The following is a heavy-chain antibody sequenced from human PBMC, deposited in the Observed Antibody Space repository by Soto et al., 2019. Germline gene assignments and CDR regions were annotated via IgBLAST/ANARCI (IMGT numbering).Heavy chain of an antibody. CDR1: GGSISSYY. J-gene: IGHJ3*02. CDR2: IYYSGST. V-gene: IGHV4-59*01. D-gene: IGHD3-16*02. Sequence: SETLSLTCTVSGGSISSYYWSWIRQPPGKGLEWIGYIYYSGSTNYNPSLKSRVTISVDTSKNQFSLKLSSVTAADTAVYYCARYPLGELSPNAFDIWGQGTMVTVSS. CDR3: ARYPLGELSPNAFDI.